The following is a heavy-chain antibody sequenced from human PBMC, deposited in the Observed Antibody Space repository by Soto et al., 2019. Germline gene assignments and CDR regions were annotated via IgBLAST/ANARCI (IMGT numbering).Heavy chain of an antibody. CDR3: AKALRDNGEMYDYYYGMDV. V-gene: IGHV3-23*01. CDR2: ISGGGGST. CDR1: GFTFSSYA. J-gene: IGHJ6*02. D-gene: IGHD4-17*01. Sequence: GGSLRLSCAASGFTFSSYAMSWVRQAPGKGLEWVSAISGGGGSTYYADSVKGRFTISRDNSKNTLYLQMNSLRAEDTAVYYCAKALRDNGEMYDYYYGMDVWGQGTTVTVSS.